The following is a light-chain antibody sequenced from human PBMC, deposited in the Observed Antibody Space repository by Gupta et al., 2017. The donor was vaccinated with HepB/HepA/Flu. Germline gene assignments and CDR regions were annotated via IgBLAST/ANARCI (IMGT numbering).Light chain of an antibody. CDR3: QQYGSSPWT. J-gene: IGKJ1*01. CDR1: QSVSSSY. CDR2: GAS. Sequence: EIVLTQSPGTLSLSPGERATLSCRARQSVSSSYLAWYQQKPGQAPKLLIYGASSRATGIPERFSGSGSGTDFTLTISRLEPEDFAVYYCQQYGSSPWTFGQGTKVEIK. V-gene: IGKV3-20*01.